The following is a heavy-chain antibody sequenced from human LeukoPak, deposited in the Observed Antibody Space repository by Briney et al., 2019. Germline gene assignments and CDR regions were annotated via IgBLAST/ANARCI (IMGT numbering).Heavy chain of an antibody. D-gene: IGHD4-17*01. V-gene: IGHV3-21*01. J-gene: IGHJ3*02. Sequence: GGSLRLSCAASGFTFSSYRMNWVRQTPGKGLEWVSSISSSTSYIYYADSVEGRFTISRDNAKNSLYLQMNSLRVEDTAVYYCARGADDYGDYENAFDIWGQGTMVTVSS. CDR3: ARGADDYGDYENAFDI. CDR2: ISSSTSYI. CDR1: GFTFSSYR.